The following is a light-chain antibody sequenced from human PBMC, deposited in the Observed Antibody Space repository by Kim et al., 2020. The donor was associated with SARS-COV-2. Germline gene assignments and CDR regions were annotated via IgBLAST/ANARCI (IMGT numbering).Light chain of an antibody. V-gene: IGKV3-20*01. Sequence: PGETATLSCRASESVSGNSLAWYQQKPGQPPRLVIYGASSRATGIPDRFWGSGSGTDFTLTITRLEPEDFAVYYCQQYVTSPLTFGEGTKV. CDR3: QQYVTSPLT. CDR1: ESVSGNS. CDR2: GAS. J-gene: IGKJ4*01.